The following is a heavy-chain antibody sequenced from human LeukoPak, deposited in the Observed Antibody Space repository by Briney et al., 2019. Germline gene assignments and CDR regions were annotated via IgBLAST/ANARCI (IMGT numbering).Heavy chain of an antibody. CDR2: VYNSGTT. Sequence: PSETLSLTCTVSGVSIGSHYWSWIRQSPGKGLEWIGCVYNSGTTVYNPSLTGRVTISVDTSKNQYSLNLRSVTAADAAVYYCARDAYWGQGILVTDSS. CDR3: ARDAY. J-gene: IGHJ4*02. V-gene: IGHV4-59*11. CDR1: GVSIGSHY.